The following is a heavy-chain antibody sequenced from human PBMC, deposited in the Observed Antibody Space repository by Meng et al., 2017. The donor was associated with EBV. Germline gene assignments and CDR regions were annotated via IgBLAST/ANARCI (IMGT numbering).Heavy chain of an antibody. Sequence: GRLVESGGGLIQPGGALRLSCAASGFTVSSNYMSWVRQAPGKGLEWVSVIYSGGSTYYADSVKGRFTISRDNSKNTLYLQMNSLRAEDTAVYYCAKHRLGPLDYWGQGTLVTVSS. CDR3: AKHRLGPLDY. D-gene: IGHD5-12*01. J-gene: IGHJ4*02. CDR1: GFTVSSNY. CDR2: IYSGGST. V-gene: IGHV3-53*01.